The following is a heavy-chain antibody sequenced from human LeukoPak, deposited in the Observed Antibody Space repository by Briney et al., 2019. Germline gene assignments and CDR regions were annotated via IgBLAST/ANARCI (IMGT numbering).Heavy chain of an antibody. D-gene: IGHD2-15*01. Sequence: PSQTLSLTCTVSGGSISSYYWSWIRQPPGKGLEWIGYIYYSGSTNYNPSLKSRVTISVDTSKNQFSLKLSSVTAADTAVYYCARQCVGYCSGGSPFDYWGQGTLVTVSS. CDR2: IYYSGST. V-gene: IGHV4-59*08. CDR3: ARQCVGYCSGGSPFDY. J-gene: IGHJ4*02. CDR1: GGSISSYY.